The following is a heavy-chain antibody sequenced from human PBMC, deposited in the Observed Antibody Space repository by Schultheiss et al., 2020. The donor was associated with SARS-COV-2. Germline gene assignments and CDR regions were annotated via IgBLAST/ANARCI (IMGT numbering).Heavy chain of an antibody. CDR2: ISSSSSYI. D-gene: IGHD6-19*01. V-gene: IGHV3-21*01. Sequence: GGSLRLSCAASGFTFSSYAMHWVRQAPGKGLEWVSSISSSSSYIYYADSVKGRFTISRDNAENSLYLQMNSLRAEDTAVYYCAKDATNSIAVAGNEWFDPWGQGTLVTVSS. CDR1: GFTFSSYA. J-gene: IGHJ5*02. CDR3: AKDATNSIAVAGNEWFDP.